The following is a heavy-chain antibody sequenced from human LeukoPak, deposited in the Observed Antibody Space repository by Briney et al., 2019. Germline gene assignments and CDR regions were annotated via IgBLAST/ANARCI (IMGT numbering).Heavy chain of an antibody. CDR2: INWNGGST. J-gene: IGHJ4*02. CDR3: ARGAAPLYYYDSSGSIDY. V-gene: IGHV3-20*04. Sequence: PVGSLRLSCAASGFTFDDYGMSWVRQAPGKGLEWVSGINWNGGSTGYADSVKGRFTISRDNAKNSLYLQMNSLRAEDTALYYCARGAAPLYYYDSSGSIDYWGQGTLVTVSS. CDR1: GFTFDDYG. D-gene: IGHD3-22*01.